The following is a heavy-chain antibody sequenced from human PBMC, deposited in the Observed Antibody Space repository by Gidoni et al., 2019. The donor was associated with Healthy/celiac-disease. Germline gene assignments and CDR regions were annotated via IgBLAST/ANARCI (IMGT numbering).Heavy chain of an antibody. CDR1: GGHISSYY. Sequence: QVQLQESGPGLVKPSETLSLTCTASGGHISSYYWSWIRQPPGKGLEWIGYIYYSGSTNYNPSLKSRVTISVDTSKNQFSLKLSSVTAADTAVYYCAREWTEWLRSGAFDIWGQGTMVTVSS. D-gene: IGHD5-18*01. CDR2: IYYSGST. V-gene: IGHV4-59*01. J-gene: IGHJ3*02. CDR3: AREWTEWLRSGAFDI.